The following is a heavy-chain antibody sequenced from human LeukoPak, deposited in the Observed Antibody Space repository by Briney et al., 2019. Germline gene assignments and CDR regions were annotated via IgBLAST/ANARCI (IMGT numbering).Heavy chain of an antibody. V-gene: IGHV1-18*01. Sequence: AASVKVSCKASGYTFTSYGISWVRQAPGQGLEWMGWISAYNGNTNYAQKLQGRVTMTTDTSTSTAYMELRSLRSDDTAVYYCARIVDIGPPSPVSWKYYMDVRGKGTTVTVSS. D-gene: IGHD5-12*01. CDR2: ISAYNGNT. CDR1: GYTFTSYG. J-gene: IGHJ6*03. CDR3: ARIVDIGPPSPVSWKYYMDV.